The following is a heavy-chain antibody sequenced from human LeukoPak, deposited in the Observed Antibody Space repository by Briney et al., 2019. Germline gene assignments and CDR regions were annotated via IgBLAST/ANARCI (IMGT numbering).Heavy chain of an antibody. V-gene: IGHV4-4*02. Sequence: SGTLSLTCAVSGVSISSCNWWCWVRQPPGRVLEGIGEICHSGSTNYNPSLKSRFTILVDKSKNRFFLKLSSVTAAATAVYYFARYSGSPNRKYFDYWGQGTLVTVSS. D-gene: IGHD1-26*01. CDR1: GVSISSCNW. CDR2: ICHSGST. J-gene: IGHJ4*02. CDR3: ARYSGSPNRKYFDY.